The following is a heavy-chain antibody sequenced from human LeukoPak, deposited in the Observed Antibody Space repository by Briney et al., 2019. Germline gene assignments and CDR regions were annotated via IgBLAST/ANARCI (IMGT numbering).Heavy chain of an antibody. J-gene: IGHJ4*02. CDR3: AKDPPTWPIDY. CDR2: ISWNSGSI. Sequence: PGGSLRLSCAASGCTFDDYAMHWVRQAPGKGLEWVSGISWNSGSIGYADSVKGRFNISRGNSKNTMYLQMNNLRAEDTAVYYCAKDPPTWPIDYWGQGTLVTISS. CDR1: GCTFDDYA. D-gene: IGHD5-12*01. V-gene: IGHV3-9*01.